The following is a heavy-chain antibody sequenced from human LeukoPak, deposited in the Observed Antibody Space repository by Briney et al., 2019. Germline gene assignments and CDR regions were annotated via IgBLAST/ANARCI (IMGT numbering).Heavy chain of an antibody. CDR3: AKNGGSYYRPFDY. D-gene: IGHD1-26*01. CDR1: GFTFSSYA. CDR2: ISGSGGST. J-gene: IGHJ4*02. V-gene: IGHV3-23*01. Sequence: AGGSLRLSCAASGFTFSSYAMSWVRQAPGKGLEWVSAISGSGGSTYYADSVKGRFTTSRDNSKNTLYLQMNSLRAEDTAVYYCAKNGGSYYRPFDYWGQGTLVTVSS.